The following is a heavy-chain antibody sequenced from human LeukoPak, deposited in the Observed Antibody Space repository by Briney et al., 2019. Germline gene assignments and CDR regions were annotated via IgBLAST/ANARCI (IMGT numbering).Heavy chain of an antibody. D-gene: IGHD2/OR15-2a*01. CDR2: INPNSGGT. Sequence: ASVKVSCKASGYTFTGYYMHWVRQAPGQGLEWMGWINPNSGGTNYAQKFQGRVTMTRDTSISTAYMELSRLRSDDTAVYYCARDLNSPPPNWFDPWGQGTLVTVSS. V-gene: IGHV1-2*02. CDR1: GYTFTGYY. J-gene: IGHJ5*02. CDR3: ARDLNSPPPNWFDP.